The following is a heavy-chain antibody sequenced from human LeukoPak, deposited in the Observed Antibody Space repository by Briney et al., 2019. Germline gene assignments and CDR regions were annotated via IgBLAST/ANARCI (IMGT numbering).Heavy chain of an antibody. D-gene: IGHD6-13*01. CDR2: ISGSGGST. CDR3: ARDPRKYSSTPGAFDI. J-gene: IGHJ3*02. V-gene: IGHV3-23*01. Sequence: PGGSLRLSCAASGFTFGSYAMSWVRQAPGKGLEWVSTISGSGGSTYYADSVKGRFTISRDNSKNTLYLQMNSLRAEDTAVYYCARDPRKYSSTPGAFDIWGQGTMVTVSS. CDR1: GFTFGSYA.